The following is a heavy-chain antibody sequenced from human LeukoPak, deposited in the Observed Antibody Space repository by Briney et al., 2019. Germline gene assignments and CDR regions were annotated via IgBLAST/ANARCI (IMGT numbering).Heavy chain of an antibody. D-gene: IGHD3-22*01. CDR2: ISGSGGST. CDR3: AKDNEVGYYDSSGYQDY. V-gene: IGHV3-23*01. CDR1: GFTFSSYA. Sequence: GGSLRLSCAASGFTFSSYAMSWVRQAPWKGLEWVSAISGSGGSTYYADSVKGRFTISRDNSKNTLYLQMNSLRAEDTAVYYCAKDNEVGYYDSSGYQDYWGQGTLVTVSS. J-gene: IGHJ4*02.